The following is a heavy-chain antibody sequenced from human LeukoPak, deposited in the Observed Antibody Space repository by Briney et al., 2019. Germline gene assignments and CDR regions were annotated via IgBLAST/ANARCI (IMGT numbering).Heavy chain of an antibody. Sequence: SETLSLTCTVSGGSISSSNFYWGWIRQPPGKGLEWIGSIYYSGSTYYNPSLKSRVTISVDTSKNHFSLKLTSVTAADTAVYYCATYSNSIGWFDPWGQGTLVTVSS. CDR3: ATYSNSIGWFDP. J-gene: IGHJ5*02. D-gene: IGHD6-6*01. CDR1: GGSISSSNFY. V-gene: IGHV4-39*07. CDR2: IYYSGST.